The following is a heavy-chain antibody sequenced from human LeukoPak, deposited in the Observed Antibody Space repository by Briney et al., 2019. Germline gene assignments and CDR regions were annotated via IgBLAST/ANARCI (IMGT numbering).Heavy chain of an antibody. CDR1: GYSISSGYY. Sequence: SETLSLTCSVSGYSISSGYYWGWIRQPPGKGLEWIGSIYYSGSTYYNPSLKSRVTISVDTSKNQFSLNLSSVTAADTAMYYCARAPAGLLRGLGAFDIWGQGTMVTVSS. V-gene: IGHV4-38-2*02. CDR3: ARAPAGLLRGLGAFDI. CDR2: IYYSGST. D-gene: IGHD3-22*01. J-gene: IGHJ3*02.